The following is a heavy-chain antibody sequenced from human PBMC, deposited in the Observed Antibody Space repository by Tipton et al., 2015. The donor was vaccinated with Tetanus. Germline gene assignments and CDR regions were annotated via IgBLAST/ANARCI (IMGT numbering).Heavy chain of an antibody. J-gene: IGHJ4*02. CDR1: FGSTFNSFI. Sequence: QLVQSGAEVKMPGDSVKVSCKASFGSTFNSFIITWVRQAPGQGLEWMGWIRAHNGDTKYAQKFQGRVTLTTDTSTMTAYMEVRSLRSDDTAVYYCVREINGGNSGYDYYFDNWGQGTLVTGSA. CDR2: IRAHNGDT. CDR3: VREINGGNSGYDYYFDN. D-gene: IGHD5-12*01. V-gene: IGHV1-18*01.